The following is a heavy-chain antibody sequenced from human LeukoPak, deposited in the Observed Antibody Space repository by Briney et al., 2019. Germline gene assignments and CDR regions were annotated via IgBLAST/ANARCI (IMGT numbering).Heavy chain of an antibody. V-gene: IGHV1-2*02. Sequence: ASVKVSCKASGYTFTGYYMHWVRQAPGQGLEWMGWINPNSGGTNYAQKFQGRVTMTRDTSISTAYMELSRLRSDDTAVYYCARSIAAAGTFWFDPWGQGTLVTVSS. D-gene: IGHD6-13*01. CDR2: INPNSGGT. CDR1: GYTFTGYY. CDR3: ARSIAAAGTFWFDP. J-gene: IGHJ5*02.